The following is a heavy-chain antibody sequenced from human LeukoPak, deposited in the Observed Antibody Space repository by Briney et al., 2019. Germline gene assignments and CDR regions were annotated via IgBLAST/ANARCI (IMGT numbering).Heavy chain of an antibody. CDR2: ISSDSSTI. D-gene: IGHD1-1*01. J-gene: IGHJ4*02. CDR1: GFTFSNYN. Sequence: GGSLRHSCAASGFTFSNYNMNWVRQAPGKGLEWVSYISSDSSTINYGDSVKGRFTISRDNAKNSLYLQMNSLRAGDTAVYYCAKNDFFDYWGQGTLVTVSS. V-gene: IGHV3-48*01. CDR3: AKNDFFDY.